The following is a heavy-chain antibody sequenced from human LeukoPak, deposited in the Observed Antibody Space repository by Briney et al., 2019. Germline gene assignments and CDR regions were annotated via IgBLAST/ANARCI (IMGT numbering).Heavy chain of an antibody. Sequence: PSETLSLTCTVSGGSISSGGFYWSWIRQHPGEGLEWTGYIYYSGSTYYNPSLKSRVTISVDTSKNQFSLKLTSVTAADTAVYYCARNVIAAADYFDSWGQGTLVTVSS. D-gene: IGHD6-13*01. CDR2: IYYSGST. CDR3: ARNVIAAADYFDS. V-gene: IGHV4-31*03. J-gene: IGHJ4*02. CDR1: GGSISSGGFY.